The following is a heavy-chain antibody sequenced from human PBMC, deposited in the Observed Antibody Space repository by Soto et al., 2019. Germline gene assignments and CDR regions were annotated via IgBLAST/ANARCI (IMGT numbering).Heavy chain of an antibody. J-gene: IGHJ6*02. CDR2: IIPIFGTA. CDR3: ARESDCSGGSCYELGMDV. CDR1: GGTFSSYA. Sequence: SVKVSCKASGGTFSSYAISWVRQAPGQGLEWMGGIIPIFGTANYAQKFQGRVTITADESTSTAYMELSSLRSEDTAVYYCARESDCSGGSCYELGMDVWGQGTTVTVSS. V-gene: IGHV1-69*13. D-gene: IGHD2-15*01.